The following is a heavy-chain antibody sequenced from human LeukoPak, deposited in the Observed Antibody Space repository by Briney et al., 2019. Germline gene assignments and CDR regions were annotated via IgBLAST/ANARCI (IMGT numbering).Heavy chain of an antibody. D-gene: IGHD3-22*01. CDR3: ATTLPDYYDSSGYYYY. V-gene: IGHV1-24*01. CDR1: GYTLTELS. Sequence: GAPVKVSCKVSGYTLTELSMHWVRQAPGKGLEWMGGFDPEDGETIYAQKFQGRVTMTEDTSTDTAYMELSSLRSEDTAVYYCATTLPDYYDSSGYYYYWGQGTLVTVSS. J-gene: IGHJ4*02. CDR2: FDPEDGET.